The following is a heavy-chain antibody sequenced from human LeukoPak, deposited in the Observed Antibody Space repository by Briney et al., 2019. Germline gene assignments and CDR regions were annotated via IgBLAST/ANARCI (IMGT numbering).Heavy chain of an antibody. Sequence: ASVEVSCKASGYTFSIYNMHWVRQAPGQGLEWMGIINPSGGTSYAQKLQGRITMTRDTSTSTLYMELSSLRSEDTAVYYCAREGVAGTGLDYWGQGTLVTVSS. V-gene: IGHV1-46*01. CDR3: AREGVAGTGLDY. D-gene: IGHD6-13*01. J-gene: IGHJ4*02. CDR1: GYTFSIYN. CDR2: INPSGGT.